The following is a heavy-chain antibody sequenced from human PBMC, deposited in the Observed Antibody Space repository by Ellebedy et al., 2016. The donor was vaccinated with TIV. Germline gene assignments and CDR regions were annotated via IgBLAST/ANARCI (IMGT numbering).Heavy chain of an antibody. Sequence: ASVKVSCKASGYTFTGYYMHWVRQVPGQGLEWMGWINPNSGGTNYAQKFQGWVTMTRDTSISTAYMELSRLRSDDTAVYYCARDPGIAVAADYGMDVWGQGTTVTVSS. CDR3: ARDPGIAVAADYGMDV. J-gene: IGHJ6*02. V-gene: IGHV1-2*04. CDR2: INPNSGGT. D-gene: IGHD6-19*01. CDR1: GYTFTGYY.